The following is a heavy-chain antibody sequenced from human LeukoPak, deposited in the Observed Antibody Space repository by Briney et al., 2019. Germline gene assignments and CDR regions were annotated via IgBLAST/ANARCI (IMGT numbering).Heavy chain of an antibody. CDR1: GFTFSSYA. CDR2: FSGSGGST. Sequence: PGGSLRLSCAASGFTFSSYAMSWVRQAPGKGLEWVSAFSGSGGSTYYADSVKGRFTISRDNSKNTLYLQMNSLRAEDTAVYYGAKRVLRVGKIPTFDYRGQGALVTVSS. V-gene: IGHV3-23*01. D-gene: IGHD2-15*01. J-gene: IGHJ4*02. CDR3: AKRVLRVGKIPTFDY.